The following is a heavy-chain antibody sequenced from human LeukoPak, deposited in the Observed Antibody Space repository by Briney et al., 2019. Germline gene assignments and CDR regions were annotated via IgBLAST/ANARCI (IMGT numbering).Heavy chain of an antibody. CDR1: GFTFSSYG. D-gene: IGHD5-12*01. CDR2: ISYDGSNK. V-gene: IGHV3-30*03. J-gene: IGHJ4*02. Sequence: PGGSLRLSCAASGFTFSSYGMHWVRQAPGKGLEWVAVISYDGSNKYYADSVKGRFTISRDNAKNSLYLQMNSLRAEDTAVYYCARDSGYGFEYYFDYWGQGTLVTVSS. CDR3: ARDSGYGFEYYFDY.